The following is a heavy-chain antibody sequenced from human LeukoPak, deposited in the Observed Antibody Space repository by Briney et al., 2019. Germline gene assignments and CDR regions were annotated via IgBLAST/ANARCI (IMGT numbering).Heavy chain of an antibody. J-gene: IGHJ4*02. V-gene: IGHV4-34*01. D-gene: IGHD3-10*01. CDR1: GFTFSSYA. CDR2: INHSGST. Sequence: KPGGSLRLSCAASGFTFSSYAMSWIRQPPGKGLEWIGEINHSGSTNYNPSLKSRVTISVDTSKNQFSLKLSSVTAADTAVYYCARTKVRGRFDYWGQGTLVTVSS. CDR3: ARTKVRGRFDY.